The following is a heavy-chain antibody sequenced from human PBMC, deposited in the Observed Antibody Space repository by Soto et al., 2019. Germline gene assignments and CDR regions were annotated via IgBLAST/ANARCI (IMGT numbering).Heavy chain of an antibody. Sequence: SLRLSCAASGFTFSGYGMHWVRQAPGKGLEWVAVIWYDGSNKYYIDSVKGRFTISRDNSKNTLYLQMNSLRAEDTAVYSCARFKGAASSGYFDYWGQGTQVTVSS. D-gene: IGHD3-22*01. CDR1: GFTFSGYG. CDR3: ARFKGAASSGYFDY. V-gene: IGHV3-33*01. J-gene: IGHJ4*02. CDR2: IWYDGSNK.